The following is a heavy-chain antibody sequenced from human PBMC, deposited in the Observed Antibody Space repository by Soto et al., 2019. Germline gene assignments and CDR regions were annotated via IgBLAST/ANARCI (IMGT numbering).Heavy chain of an antibody. J-gene: IGHJ4*02. Sequence: QVQLVESGGGVVHPGRSLRLSCAASGFTFSSYGMHWVRQAPGKGLEWVAVISYDGSNKYYADSVKGRFTISRDNSKNPLYLQMNSLRAEDTAVYYCAKAPNYDFWSGAALWGQGTLVTVSS. D-gene: IGHD3-3*01. CDR3: AKAPNYDFWSGAAL. V-gene: IGHV3-30*18. CDR1: GFTFSSYG. CDR2: ISYDGSNK.